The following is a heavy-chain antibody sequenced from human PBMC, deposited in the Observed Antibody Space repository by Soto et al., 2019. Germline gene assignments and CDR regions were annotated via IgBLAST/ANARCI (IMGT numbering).Heavy chain of an antibody. CDR1: GFTLSTYW. J-gene: IGHJ4*02. V-gene: IGHV3-74*01. Sequence: GGSLRLSCAASGFTLSTYWMHWVRQSPEKGLVWVSRINGDGRSTAYADSVKGRFTISRDNAKNTLYVQMNSLRAEDTALYYCAKDYTGSGTYYAFAFWCQGPSVTLSS. D-gene: IGHD3-10*01. CDR2: INGDGRST. CDR3: AKDYTGSGTYYAFAF.